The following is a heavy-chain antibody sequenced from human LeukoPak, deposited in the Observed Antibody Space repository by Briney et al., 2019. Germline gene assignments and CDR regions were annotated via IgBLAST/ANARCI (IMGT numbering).Heavy chain of an antibody. CDR1: GFTFSSYA. D-gene: IGHD2-2*01. V-gene: IGHV3-23*01. J-gene: IGHJ4*02. CDR2: LSGSGGSA. CDR3: AKDADIVVVPAARAPSDY. Sequence: GGSLRLSCAASGFTFSSYAMSWVRQAPGKGLEWVSTLSGSGGSAYYADSVKGRFTISRDNSKNTLYLQMNSLRAEDTAVYYCAKDADIVVVPAARAPSDYWGQGTLVTVSS.